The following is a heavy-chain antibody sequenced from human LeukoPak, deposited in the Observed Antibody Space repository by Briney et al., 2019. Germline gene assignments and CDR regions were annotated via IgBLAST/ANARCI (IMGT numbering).Heavy chain of an antibody. CDR3: ARHGFGSGSYLGRSLISY. J-gene: IGHJ4*02. CDR1: GGSISSYY. Sequence: SETLSLTCTVSGGSISSYYWSWIRQPPGKGLEWIGEINHSGSTNYNLSLKSRVTISVDTSKNQFSLKLSSVTAADTAVYYCARHGFGSGSYLGRSLISYWGQGTLVTVSS. V-gene: IGHV4-34*01. D-gene: IGHD3-10*01. CDR2: INHSGST.